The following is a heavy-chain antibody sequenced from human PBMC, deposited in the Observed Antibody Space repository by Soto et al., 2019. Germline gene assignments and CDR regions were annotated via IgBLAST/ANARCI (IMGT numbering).Heavy chain of an antibody. V-gene: IGHV2-5*01. CDR1: GFSLSPDDMA. CDR2: IYWNDDR. J-gene: IGHJ5*02. Sequence: QITLKESGPTLVKPTQTLTLTCTFSGFSLSPDDMAVGWLRHSPGRALQWLAVIYWNDDRFYNPSLQSRVTSTKDTPKSQVVLTVTNMDPVDTATYYCTHEGRSSAWVFGSWGPGTLVTVAS. CDR3: THEGRSSAWVFGS. D-gene: IGHD6-25*01.